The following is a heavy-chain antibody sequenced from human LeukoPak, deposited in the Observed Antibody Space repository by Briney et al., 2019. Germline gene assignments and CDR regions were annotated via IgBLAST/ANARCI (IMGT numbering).Heavy chain of an antibody. CDR3: ARDRGYYDSSGSDY. CDR1: GFTFSSYS. D-gene: IGHD3-22*01. J-gene: IGHJ4*02. V-gene: IGHV3-21*01. CDR2: ISSSSSYI. Sequence: GGSLRLSCAASGFTFSSYSMNWVRQAPWKGLEWVSSISSSSSYIYYADSVKGRFTISRDNAKNSLYLQMNSLRAEDTAVYYCARDRGYYDSSGSDYWGQGTLVTVSS.